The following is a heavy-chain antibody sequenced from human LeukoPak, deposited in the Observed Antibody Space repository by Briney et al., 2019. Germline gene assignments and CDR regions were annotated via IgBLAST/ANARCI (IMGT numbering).Heavy chain of an antibody. CDR1: GGTFSSYA. J-gene: IGHJ3*02. D-gene: IGHD2-21*02. CDR3: ARGYCGGDCHPGAFDI. CDR2: IIPIFGTA. V-gene: IGHV1-69*01. Sequence: SVKVSFKASGGTFSSYAISWVRQAPGQGLEWMGGIIPIFGTANYAQKFQGRVTITADESTSTAYMELSSLRSEDTAVYYCARGYCGGDCHPGAFDIWGQGTMVTVSS.